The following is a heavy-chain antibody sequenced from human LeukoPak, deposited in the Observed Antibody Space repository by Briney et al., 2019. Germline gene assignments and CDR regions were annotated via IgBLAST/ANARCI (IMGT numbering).Heavy chain of an antibody. Sequence: PSETLSLTCTVSGGSISSYYWSWIRQPPGKGLEWIGYIYYSGSTNYNPSLKSRVTISVDTSKNQFSLKLSSVTAADTAVYYCARSRTAMVKDAFDIWGQGTMVTVSS. D-gene: IGHD5-18*01. CDR1: GGSISSYY. V-gene: IGHV4-59*01. J-gene: IGHJ3*02. CDR2: IYYSGST. CDR3: ARSRTAMVKDAFDI.